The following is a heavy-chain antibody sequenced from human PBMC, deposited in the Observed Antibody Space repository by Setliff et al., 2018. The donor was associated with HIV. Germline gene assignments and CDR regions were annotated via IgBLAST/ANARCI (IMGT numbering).Heavy chain of an antibody. CDR1: GYTFTNYF. CDR2: MNPNSGNT. J-gene: IGHJ6*02. Sequence: ASVKVSCKASGYTFTNYFMHWVRQAPGHGLEWMGWMNPNSGNTGYAQKFQGRVTMTRNTSISTAYMELSSLRSDDTAVYYCASSWSRIRYYGMDVWGQGTTVTVS. D-gene: IGHD6-13*01. CDR3: ASSWSRIRYYGMDV. V-gene: IGHV1-8*02.